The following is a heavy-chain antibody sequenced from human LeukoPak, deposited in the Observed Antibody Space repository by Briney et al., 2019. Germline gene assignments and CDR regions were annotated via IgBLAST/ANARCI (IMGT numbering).Heavy chain of an antibody. D-gene: IGHD6-19*01. CDR3: ARDLRDSIAVAGHWSN. CDR1: GYTFTGYY. V-gene: IGHV1-2*02. J-gene: IGHJ4*02. Sequence: ASVTVSCTASGYTFTGYYMHWVRQAPGQGLEWMGWINPNSGGTNYAQKFQGRVTMTRDTSISTAYMELSRLRSDDTAVYYCARDLRDSIAVAGHWSNWGQGTLVTVSS. CDR2: INPNSGGT.